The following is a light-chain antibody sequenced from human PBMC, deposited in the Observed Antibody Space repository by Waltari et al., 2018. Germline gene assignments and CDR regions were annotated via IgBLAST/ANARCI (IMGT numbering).Light chain of an antibody. Sequence: DIQLTQSPFFLSASVGDRVTIPCRASQGISSYLAWYQQKPGKAPKLLIYAASTLQSGVPSRFSGSGSGTEFTLTISSLQPEDFATYYCQQLNSYPPYSFGQGTKLEIK. J-gene: IGKJ2*03. CDR1: QGISSY. V-gene: IGKV1-9*01. CDR2: AAS. CDR3: QQLNSYPPYS.